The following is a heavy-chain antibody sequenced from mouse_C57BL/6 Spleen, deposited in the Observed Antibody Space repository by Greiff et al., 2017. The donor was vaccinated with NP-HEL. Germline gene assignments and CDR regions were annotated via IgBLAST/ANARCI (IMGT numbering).Heavy chain of an antibody. D-gene: IGHD2-4*01. CDR3: TRVGHYDKGYAMDY. Sequence: EVKLVESGEGLVKPGGSLKLSCAASGFTFSSYAMSWVRQTPEKRLEWVADISSGGDYIYYADTVKGRFTISRDNARNTLYLQMSSLKSEDTAMYYCTRVGHYDKGYAMDYWGQGTSVTVSS. CDR2: ISSGGDYI. J-gene: IGHJ4*01. V-gene: IGHV5-9-1*02. CDR1: GFTFSSYA.